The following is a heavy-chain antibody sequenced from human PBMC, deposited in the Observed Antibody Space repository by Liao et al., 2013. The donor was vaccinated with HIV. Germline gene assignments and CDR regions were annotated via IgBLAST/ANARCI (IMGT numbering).Heavy chain of an antibody. CDR1: GGSVNSGPYH. V-gene: IGHV4-61*02. J-gene: IGHJ4*02. Sequence: QVQLQESGPGLVKPSQTLSLTCSVFGGSVNSGPYHWTWIRQPAGNRLEWIGRIYTSGRINYNPSLQGRLSMSLDTSTNQFSLHLTSVTAADTALYYCARMGTSTEYYDMWSGYYSHVQQGTHFDHWGQGTLVTVSS. D-gene: IGHD3-3*01. CDR3: ARMGTSTEYYDMWSGYYSHVQQGTHFDH. CDR2: IYTSGRI.